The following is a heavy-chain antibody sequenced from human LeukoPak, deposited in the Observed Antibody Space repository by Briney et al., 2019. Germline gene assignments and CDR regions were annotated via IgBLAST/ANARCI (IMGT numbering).Heavy chain of an antibody. CDR1: GFTFGNYW. J-gene: IGHJ3*02. CDR3: TRDWGRFDI. V-gene: IGHV3-48*02. D-gene: IGHD3-16*01. CDR2: ITTSSSTI. Sequence: GGSLRLSCAASGFTFGNYWMSWVRQAPGKGLEWVSYITTSSSTIYYADSVRGRFTISRDNAKNSLYLQMNSLRDEDSAVYYCTRDWGRFDIWGQGTMVTVSS.